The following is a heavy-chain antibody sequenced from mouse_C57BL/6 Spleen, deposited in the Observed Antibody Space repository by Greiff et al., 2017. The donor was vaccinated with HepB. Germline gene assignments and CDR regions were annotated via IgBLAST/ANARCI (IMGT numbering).Heavy chain of an antibody. CDR3: ARLCDYGEAWFAY. CDR2: IYPGSGST. D-gene: IGHD2-4*01. Sequence: QVQLKQPGAELVKPGASVKMSCKASGYTFTSYWITWVKQRPGQGLEWIGDIYPGSGSTNYNEKFKSKATLTVDTSSSTAYMQLSSLTSEDSAVYYCARLCDYGEAWFAYWGQGTLVTVSA. V-gene: IGHV1-55*01. J-gene: IGHJ3*01. CDR1: GYTFTSYW.